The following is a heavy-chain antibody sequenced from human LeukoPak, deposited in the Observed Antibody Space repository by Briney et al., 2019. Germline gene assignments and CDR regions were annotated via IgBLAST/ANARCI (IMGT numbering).Heavy chain of an antibody. V-gene: IGHV4-59*01. J-gene: IGHJ4*02. CDR3: AREAVALAAFDY. CDR2: IYYSGST. D-gene: IGHD5-24*01. Sequence: SETLSLTCTVPGDSISTRYYWSWIRQPPGKGLEWIGYIYYSGSTSYSPSLKSRVTISVDTSENQFSLKVNSVTAADTAVYYCAREAVALAAFDYWGQGTLVTVSS. CDR1: GDSISTRYY.